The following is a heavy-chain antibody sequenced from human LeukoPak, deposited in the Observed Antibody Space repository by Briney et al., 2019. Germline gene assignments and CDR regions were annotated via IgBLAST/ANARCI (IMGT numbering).Heavy chain of an antibody. Sequence: SETLSLTCTVSGYSISSGYYWGWIRQPPGKGLEWIGSIYHSGSTYYNPSLKSRVTTSVDTSKNQFSLKLSSVTAADTAVYYCARESPRYGPLYYFDYWGQGTLVTVSS. V-gene: IGHV4-38-2*02. CDR3: ARESPRYGPLYYFDY. D-gene: IGHD4-17*01. CDR2: IYHSGST. CDR1: GYSISSGYY. J-gene: IGHJ4*02.